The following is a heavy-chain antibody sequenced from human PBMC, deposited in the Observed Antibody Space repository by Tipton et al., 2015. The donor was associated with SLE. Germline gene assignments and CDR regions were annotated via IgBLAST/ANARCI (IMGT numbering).Heavy chain of an antibody. J-gene: IGHJ3*02. Sequence: TLSLTCAVYRGSFSGYYWSWIRRPPGKGLEWIGETTHSGKTNYNPSLKSRVTISADTSKNQFSLKLTSVTVADTAVYYCARETSRMALIVVAIGAYDIWGQGRMVTVSS. CDR1: RGSFSGYY. CDR3: ARETSRMALIVVAIGAYDI. V-gene: IGHV4-34*01. CDR2: TTHSGKT. D-gene: IGHD3-22*01.